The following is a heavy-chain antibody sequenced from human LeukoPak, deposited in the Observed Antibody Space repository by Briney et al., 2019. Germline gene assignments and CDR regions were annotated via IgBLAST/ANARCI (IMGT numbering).Heavy chain of an antibody. CDR1: AFTFYMYD. CDR2: MCGTAGCT. Sequence: PGGSLRLSCQASAFTFYMYDMSWVRQAPGKGLEWVASMCGTAGCTFYPDSVKGRFTISRDNSKNVLYLRMNSLTAEDTAIYYCAKDRPNFHENSGHYYRRDGDSWGQGTLVTVSS. J-gene: IGHJ5*01. V-gene: IGHV3-23*01. CDR3: AKDRPNFHENSGHYYRRDGDS. D-gene: IGHD3-22*01.